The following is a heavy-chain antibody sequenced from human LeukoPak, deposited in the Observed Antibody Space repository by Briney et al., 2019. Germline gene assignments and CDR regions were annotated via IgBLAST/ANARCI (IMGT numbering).Heavy chain of an antibody. Sequence: ASVKVSCKASGYTFTSYYMHWVRQAPGQGLEWMGIINPSGGSTSYAQKSQGRVTMTRDMSTSTVYMELSSLRSEDTAVYYCARGGLGLLWFGESGPGFDYWGQGTLVTVSS. CDR2: INPSGGST. CDR1: GYTFTSYY. D-gene: IGHD3-10*01. V-gene: IGHV1-46*01. CDR3: ARGGLGLLWFGESGPGFDY. J-gene: IGHJ4*02.